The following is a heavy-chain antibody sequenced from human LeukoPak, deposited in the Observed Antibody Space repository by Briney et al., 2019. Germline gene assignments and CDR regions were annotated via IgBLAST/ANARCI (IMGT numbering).Heavy chain of an antibody. CDR3: ARNLDAN. J-gene: IGHJ4*02. V-gene: IGHV4-59*01. D-gene: IGHD1-1*01. CDR2: ISQSGST. Sequence: PSETLSLTCIISGGSISGSYWSWTRQPPGKGLEWIGYISQSGSTNYNPSLKSRVTISRDTSKNQIALTLSSVTAADTAVYYCARNLDANWGQGTLVTVSS. CDR1: GGSISGSY.